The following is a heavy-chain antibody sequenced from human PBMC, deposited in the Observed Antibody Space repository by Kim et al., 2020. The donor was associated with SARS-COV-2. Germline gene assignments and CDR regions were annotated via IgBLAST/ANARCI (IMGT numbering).Heavy chain of an antibody. CDR1: GFTFSSYG. J-gene: IGHJ4*02. V-gene: IGHV3-30*18. D-gene: IGHD6-13*01. CDR2: ISDSGIRK. Sequence: GGSLRLSCAASGFTFSSYGMRWVRQAPGKGLEWVAGISDSGIRKYYADSVKGRFTISRDNSKNTLYLQMNSLRAEDTAVYYCAKDASLSIAAAGTSVGNDFAYCGQGTLVTVSS. CDR3: AKDASLSIAAAGTSVGNDFAY.